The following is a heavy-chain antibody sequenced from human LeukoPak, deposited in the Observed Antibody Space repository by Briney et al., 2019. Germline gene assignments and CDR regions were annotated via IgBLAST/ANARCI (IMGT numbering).Heavy chain of an antibody. CDR2: INHSGST. J-gene: IGHJ5*02. CDR1: GGSFSGYY. V-gene: IGHV4-34*01. CDR3: ARGERLVLLEKVNWLDP. Sequence: PSETLSLTCAVYGGSFSGYYWSWIRQPPGKGLEWIGEINHSGSTNYNPSLKSRVTISVDTSKNQFSLKLSSVTAADTAVYYCARGERLVLLEKVNWLDPWGQGTLVTVSS. D-gene: IGHD3-3*01.